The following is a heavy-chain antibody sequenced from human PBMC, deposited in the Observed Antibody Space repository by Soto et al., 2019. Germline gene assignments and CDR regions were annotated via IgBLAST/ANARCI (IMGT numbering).Heavy chain of an antibody. Sequence: ASVKVSCKASGGTFSSYAISWVRQAPGQGLEWMGGIIPIFGTANYAQKFQGRVTITADESTSTAYMELSSLRSEDTAVYYCARGGSSSWYGLYGMDVWGQGTTVTVSS. J-gene: IGHJ6*02. CDR2: IIPIFGTA. CDR1: GGTFSSYA. CDR3: ARGGSSSWYGLYGMDV. V-gene: IGHV1-69*13. D-gene: IGHD6-13*01.